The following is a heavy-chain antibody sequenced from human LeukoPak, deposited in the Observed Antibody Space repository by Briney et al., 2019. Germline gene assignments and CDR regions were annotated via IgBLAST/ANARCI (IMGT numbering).Heavy chain of an antibody. Sequence: SETLSLTCAVYGGSFSVYYWSWIRRPPGKGLEWIGDINHSGGTNYNPSLKSRVTISLGTSKNQFSLKLNSVTAADTAVYYCARVPLVLITEYYYYMDVWGKGTTVTVSS. CDR3: ARVPLVLITEYYYYMDV. D-gene: IGHD3-22*01. J-gene: IGHJ6*03. V-gene: IGHV4-34*01. CDR1: GGSFSVYY. CDR2: INHSGGT.